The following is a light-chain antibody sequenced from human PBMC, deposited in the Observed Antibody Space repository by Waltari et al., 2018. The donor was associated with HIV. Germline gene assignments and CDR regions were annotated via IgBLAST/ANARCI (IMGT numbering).Light chain of an antibody. J-gene: IGKJ3*01. CDR3: QEYNKWPPVT. Sequence: EIILTQSPATLSVSPGESATLSCRASRTVSTDLSWYQQRPGPAPRLLIYSASTRASGVPARFSASGSGTEFTLTISSLQSEDFALYYCQEYNKWPPVTFGPGTRVDI. CDR2: SAS. CDR1: RTVSTD. V-gene: IGKV3-15*01.